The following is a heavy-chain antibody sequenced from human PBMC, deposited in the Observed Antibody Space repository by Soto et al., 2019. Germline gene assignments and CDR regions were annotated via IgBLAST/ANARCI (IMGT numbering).Heavy chain of an antibody. V-gene: IGHV1-18*01. J-gene: IGHJ5*02. CDR3: ARDDPYLAAAGTWFDP. Sequence: APVKVSRKASGFTFSRYGISWVRQAPGQGLEWMGWISAYNGNTNYAQKLQGRVTMTTDTSTSTAYMELRSLRSDDTAVYYCARDDPYLAAAGTWFDPWGQGTLVTVSS. CDR2: ISAYNGNT. D-gene: IGHD6-13*01. CDR1: GFTFSRYG.